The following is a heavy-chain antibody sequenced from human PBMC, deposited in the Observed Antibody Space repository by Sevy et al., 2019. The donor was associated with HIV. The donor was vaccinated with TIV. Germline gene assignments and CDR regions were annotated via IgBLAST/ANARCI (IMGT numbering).Heavy chain of an antibody. CDR3: ARVRYNYGSYYFDY. D-gene: IGHD1-1*01. V-gene: IGHV3-11*01. CDR2: FSSGGTTM. J-gene: IGHJ4*02. CDR1: RFTFSDYY. Sequence: GGSLRLSCAASRFTFSDYYMSWIRQAPGKGLGWVSYFSSGGTTMYYADSLKGRFTISRDNAKNSLYLQMNSLRAEDTAVYYCARVRYNYGSYYFDYWGQGTLVTVSS.